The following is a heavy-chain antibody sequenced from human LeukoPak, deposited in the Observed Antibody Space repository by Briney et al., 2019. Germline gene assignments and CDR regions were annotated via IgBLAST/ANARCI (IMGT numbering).Heavy chain of an antibody. J-gene: IGHJ3*02. CDR3: ARWKFSSGSPLEAFDI. CDR1: GGSISSSSYY. Sequence: SETLSLTCTVSGGSISSSSYYWGWIRQPPGKGLEWIGSIYYSGSTYYNPSLKSRVTISVDTSKNQFSLKLSSVTAADTAVYYCARWKFSSGSPLEAFDIWGQGTMVTVSS. D-gene: IGHD6-19*01. CDR2: IYYSGST. V-gene: IGHV4-39*01.